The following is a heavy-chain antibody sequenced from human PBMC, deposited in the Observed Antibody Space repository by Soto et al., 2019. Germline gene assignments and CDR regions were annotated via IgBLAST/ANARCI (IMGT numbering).Heavy chain of an antibody. CDR3: AKGLXTVGHCSGGSCYDGMDV. CDR2: INPKSGDT. V-gene: IGHV1-2*02. J-gene: IGHJ6*02. CDR1: GYTFTGFH. D-gene: IGHD2-15*01. Sequence: ASVKVSCKASGYTFTGFHLHWVRQAPGQGLEWMGWINPKSGDTNYAQKFLGRVTMTRDTSISTGYMELSGLNSDDTALYYCAKGLXTVGHCSGGSCYDGMDVWGQGTTVTVSS.